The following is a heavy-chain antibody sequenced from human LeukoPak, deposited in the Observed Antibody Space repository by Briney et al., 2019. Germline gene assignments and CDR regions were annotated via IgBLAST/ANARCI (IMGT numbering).Heavy chain of an antibody. CDR1: GGAITNYY. CDR2: MYYSGST. V-gene: IGHV4-59*01. J-gene: IGHJ6*03. D-gene: IGHD2-2*01. CDR3: ARAPAGQPYYYMDV. Sequence: PSETLSLTCTVSGGAITNYYWSWIRHPPGKGLEWIGYMYYSGSTNYNTSLKSRVTMSVDTSNNQICLKMTSLTAADTAVYYCARAPAGQPYYYMDVWGKGTTVTVSS.